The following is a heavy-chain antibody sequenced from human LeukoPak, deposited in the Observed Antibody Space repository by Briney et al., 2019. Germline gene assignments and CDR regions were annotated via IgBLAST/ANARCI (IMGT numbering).Heavy chain of an antibody. CDR1: GGSISSSSYY. CDR2: IYYSGST. J-gene: IGHJ4*02. CDR3: ARDGPPGRKYYFDY. D-gene: IGHD1-26*01. V-gene: IGHV4-39*07. Sequence: PSETLSLTCTVSGGSISSSSYYWGWIRQPPGKGLEWIGSIYYSGSTYYNPSLKSRVTISVDTSKNQFSLKLSSVTAADTAVYYCARDGPPGRKYYFDYWGQGTLVTVSS.